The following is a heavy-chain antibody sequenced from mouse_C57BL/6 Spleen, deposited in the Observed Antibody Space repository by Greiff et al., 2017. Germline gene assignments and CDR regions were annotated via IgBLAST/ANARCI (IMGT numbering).Heavy chain of an antibody. CDR2: IYPRSGNT. D-gene: IGHD1-1*01. CDR3: ARGDYGSSYSWFFDV. CDR1: GYTFTSYG. Sequence: VQRVESGAELARPGASVKLSCKASGYTFTSYGISWVKQRTGQGLEWIGVIYPRSGNTYYNEKFKGKATLTADKSSSTAYMELRSLTSEDSAVYFCARGDYGSSYSWFFDVWGTGTTVTVSS. V-gene: IGHV1-81*01. J-gene: IGHJ1*03.